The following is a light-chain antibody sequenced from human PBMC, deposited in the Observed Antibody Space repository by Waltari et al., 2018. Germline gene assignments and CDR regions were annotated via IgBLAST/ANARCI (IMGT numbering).Light chain of an antibody. CDR3: QQYHNWPPG. CDR2: DAS. V-gene: IGKV3-15*01. J-gene: IGKJ3*01. Sequence: EMVMTQSPATPSVSLGERATLSGRASQSVRRRLAWYQQKPGQAPWLLVYDASTRATGVPARFSGSGSGTDFILTISGMQSEDFAVYYCQQYHNWPPGFGPGTKVDIK. CDR1: QSVRRR.